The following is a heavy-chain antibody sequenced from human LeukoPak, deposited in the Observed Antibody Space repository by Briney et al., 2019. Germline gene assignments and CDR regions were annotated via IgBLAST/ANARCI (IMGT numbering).Heavy chain of an antibody. CDR2: ISWNSGSI. CDR1: AFTFDDYA. Sequence: GGSLTLSCSASAFTFDDYAMHWGRQAPGKGLGWVSGISWNSGSIGYADSVKGRFITSRDNAKNSLYLQTNSLRAEDTGLYFCAKDILQLVAGTFRGDYWGQGTLVTVSS. D-gene: IGHD6-19*01. CDR3: AKDILQLVAGTFRGDY. V-gene: IGHV3-9*01. J-gene: IGHJ4*02.